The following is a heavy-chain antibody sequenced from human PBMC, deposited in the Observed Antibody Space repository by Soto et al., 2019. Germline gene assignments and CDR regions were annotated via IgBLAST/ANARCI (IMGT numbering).Heavy chain of an antibody. D-gene: IGHD1-20*01. V-gene: IGHV3-48*02. CDR2: ISSSSSTI. CDR1: GFTFSSYS. CDR3: ARDRITGINRFDY. J-gene: IGHJ4*02. Sequence: EVQLVESGGGLVQPGGSLRLSCAASGFTFSSYSMNWVRQAPGKGLEWVSYISSSSSTIYYADSVKGRFTISRDNAKNSLYLQMNSLRDEDTAVYYFARDRITGINRFDYWGQGTLGTVSS.